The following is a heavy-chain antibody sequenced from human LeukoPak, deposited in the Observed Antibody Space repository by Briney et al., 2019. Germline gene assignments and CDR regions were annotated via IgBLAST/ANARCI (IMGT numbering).Heavy chain of an antibody. CDR3: ARDRRD. CDR2: IYTSGST. CDR1: GGSISSGSYY. V-gene: IGHV4-61*02. Sequence: SETLSLTCTVSGGSISSGSYYWRWIRQPAGKGLEWIGRIYTSGSTNYNPSLKSRVTISVDASKNQFSLKLTSVTAADTAVSYCARDRRDWGQGTLVTVSS. J-gene: IGHJ4*02.